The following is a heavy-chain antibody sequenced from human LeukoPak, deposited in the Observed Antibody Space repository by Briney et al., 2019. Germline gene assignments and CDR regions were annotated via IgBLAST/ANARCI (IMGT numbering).Heavy chain of an antibody. V-gene: IGHV4-39*01. CDR1: GGSISSSSYY. J-gene: IGHJ5*02. D-gene: IGHD3-10*01. CDR2: IYYSGST. Sequence: SETLSLTCTVSGGSISSSSYYWGWIRQPPGKGLEWIGSIYYSGSTYYNPSLKSRVTISVDTSKNQFSLKLSSVTAADTAVYYCARARITMVRGASHPNWFDPWGQGTLVTVSS. CDR3: ARARITMVRGASHPNWFDP.